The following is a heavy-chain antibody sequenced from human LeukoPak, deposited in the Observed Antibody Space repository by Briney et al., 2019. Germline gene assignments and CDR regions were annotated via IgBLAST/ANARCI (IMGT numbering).Heavy chain of an antibody. D-gene: IGHD6-19*01. CDR3: AKNLRTSVAAFEY. Sequence: GGSLRLSCTASGFTFSSYAMTWVRQAPGKGLEWVSAISPSSNTRYYSDSVRGRFTVSRDNSENTVYLQMDRLRADDTAVYYCAKNLRTSVAAFEYWGQGTLVTVSS. J-gene: IGHJ4*02. CDR2: ISPSSNTR. CDR1: GFTFSSYA. V-gene: IGHV3-23*01.